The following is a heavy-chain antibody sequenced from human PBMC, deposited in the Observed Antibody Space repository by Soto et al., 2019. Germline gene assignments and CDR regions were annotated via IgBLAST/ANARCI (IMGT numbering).Heavy chain of an antibody. J-gene: IGHJ3*02. D-gene: IGHD6-19*01. CDR1: GFTFSDYY. CDR2: ISSSSSTI. CDR3: ARESVAGIDAWDI. V-gene: IGHV3-11*04. Sequence: PGGSLRLSCAASGFTFSDYYMSWIRQAPGKGLEWVSYISSSSSTIYYADSVKGRFTISRDNAKNSLYLQMNSLRAEDTAVYYCARESVAGIDAWDIWGQGTMVTVSS.